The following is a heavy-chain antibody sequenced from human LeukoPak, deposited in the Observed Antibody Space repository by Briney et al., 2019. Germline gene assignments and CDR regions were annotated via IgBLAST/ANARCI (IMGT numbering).Heavy chain of an antibody. Sequence: GGSLRLSCAASGFTFSSYSMNWVRQAPGKGLERVSSISSSSSYIYYADSVKGRFTISRDNAKNSLYLQMNSLRAEDTAVYYCARDREVVAATTIYYYYGMDVWGKGTTVTVSS. D-gene: IGHD2-15*01. CDR3: ARDREVVAATTIYYYYGMDV. J-gene: IGHJ6*04. CDR2: ISSSSSYI. CDR1: GFTFSSYS. V-gene: IGHV3-21*01.